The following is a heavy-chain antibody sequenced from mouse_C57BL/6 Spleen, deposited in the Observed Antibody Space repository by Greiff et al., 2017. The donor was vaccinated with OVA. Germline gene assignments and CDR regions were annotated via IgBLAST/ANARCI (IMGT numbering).Heavy chain of an antibody. CDR1: GYTFTSYW. CDR3: ARTSSGYNYAMDY. Sequence: VQLQQPGAELVRPGSSVKLSCKASGYTFTSYWMDWVKQRPGQGLEWIGNIYPSDSETHYNQKFKDKATLTVDKSSSTAYMQLSSLASEDSAVYYCARTSSGYNYAMDYWGQGTSVTVSS. V-gene: IGHV1-61*01. CDR2: IYPSDSET. D-gene: IGHD3-2*02. J-gene: IGHJ4*01.